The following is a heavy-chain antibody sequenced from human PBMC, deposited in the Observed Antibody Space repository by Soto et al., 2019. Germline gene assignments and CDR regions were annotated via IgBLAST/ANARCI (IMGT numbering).Heavy chain of an antibody. J-gene: IGHJ6*02. CDR2: IIPIFGTA. D-gene: IGHD2-15*01. Sequence: ASVKVSCKASGGTFSSYAISWVRQSPGQGLEWMGGIIPIFGTANYAQKFQGRVTITADESTSTAYMELSNLRSEDTAVYYCARALISVGYYYYGMDVWGQGTTVTVSS. CDR1: GGTFSSYA. CDR3: ARALISVGYYYYGMDV. V-gene: IGHV1-69*13.